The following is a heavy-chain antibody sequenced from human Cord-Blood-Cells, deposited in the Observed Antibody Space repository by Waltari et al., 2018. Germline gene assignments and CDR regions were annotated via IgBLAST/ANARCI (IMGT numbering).Heavy chain of an antibody. J-gene: IGHJ6*02. CDR1: GGSISSGGYY. CDR3: ARGPPEWEHYYGMDV. CDR2: IYYSGST. V-gene: IGHV4-31*03. D-gene: IGHD1-26*01. Sequence: QVQLQESGPGLVKPSQTLSLTCTVSGGSISSGGYYWSWIRPHPGKGLEWIGYIYYSGSTYYNPSLKSRVTISVDTSKNQFSLKLSSVTAADTAVYYCARGPPEWEHYYGMDVWGQGTTVTVSS.